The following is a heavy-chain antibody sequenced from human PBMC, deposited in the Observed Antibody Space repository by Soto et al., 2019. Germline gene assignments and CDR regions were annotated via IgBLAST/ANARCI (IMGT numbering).Heavy chain of an antibody. V-gene: IGHV4-30-2*01. CDR1: GGSISSGGYS. D-gene: IGHD3-22*01. CDR3: ARADSSGYTALDY. J-gene: IGHJ4*02. Sequence: PSETLSLTCAVSGGSISSGGYSWSWIRQPPGKGLEWIGYIYHSGSTYYNPSLKSRVTISVDRSKNQFSLKLSSVTAADTAVYYCARADSSGYTALDYWGQGTLVTVSS. CDR2: IYHSGST.